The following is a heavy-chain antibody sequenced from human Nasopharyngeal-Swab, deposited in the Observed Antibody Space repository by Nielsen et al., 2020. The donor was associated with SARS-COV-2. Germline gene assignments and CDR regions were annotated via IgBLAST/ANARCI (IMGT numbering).Heavy chain of an antibody. CDR3: ARAGHGGSFHYYYGMDV. D-gene: IGHD2-15*01. CDR1: GFTFSSYD. J-gene: IGHJ6*02. CDR2: IGTAGDT. Sequence: GGSLRLSCAASGFTFSSYDMHWVRQATGKGLEWVSAIGTAGDTYYPGSVKGRFTISRENAKNSLYLQMNSLRAGDTAVYYCARAGHGGSFHYYYGMDVWGQGTTVTVSS. V-gene: IGHV3-13*01.